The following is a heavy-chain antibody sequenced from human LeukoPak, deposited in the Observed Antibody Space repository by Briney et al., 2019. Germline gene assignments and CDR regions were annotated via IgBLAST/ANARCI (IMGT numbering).Heavy chain of an antibody. Sequence: ASVKVSCKASGYTFTSYGISWVRQAPGQGFEWMGWISAYNGNTDYAQKLQGRVTMTTDTSTSTAYMELRSLRSDDTAVYYCARGHRYCGGDCYSAAFDAFDIWGQGTMVTVSS. J-gene: IGHJ3*02. CDR2: ISAYNGNT. V-gene: IGHV1-18*01. D-gene: IGHD2-21*02. CDR1: GYTFTSYG. CDR3: ARGHRYCGGDCYSAAFDAFDI.